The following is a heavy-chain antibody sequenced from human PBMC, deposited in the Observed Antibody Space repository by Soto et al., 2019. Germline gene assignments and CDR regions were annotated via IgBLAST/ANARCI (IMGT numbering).Heavy chain of an antibody. V-gene: IGHV4-30-2*01. D-gene: IGHD3-9*01. CDR3: ARAADNYYFDY. CDR2: IYHSGST. J-gene: IGHJ4*02. Sequence: SETLSLTCAVSGGSISSGGYSWSWIRQPPGKGLEWIGYIYHSGSTYYNPSLKSRVTISVDRSKNQFSLKLSSVTAADTAVYYCARAADNYYFDYWGQGTLVTVSS. CDR1: GGSISSGGYS.